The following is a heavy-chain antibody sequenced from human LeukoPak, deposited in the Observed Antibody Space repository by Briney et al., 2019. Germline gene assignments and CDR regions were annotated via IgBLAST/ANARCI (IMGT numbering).Heavy chain of an antibody. D-gene: IGHD5-18*01. CDR1: GFSFSDSA. Sequence: PGGSLRLSCAASGFSFSDSAMHWVRQASGKGLEWVAHVRTKTDSYATTYSASVQGRFTISRDDSKNTAYLQMNSLKSEDTAVYYCTTCGDKYGLHYWGQGTLVTVSS. J-gene: IGHJ4*02. V-gene: IGHV3-73*01. CDR3: TTCGDKYGLHY. CDR2: VRTKTDSYAT.